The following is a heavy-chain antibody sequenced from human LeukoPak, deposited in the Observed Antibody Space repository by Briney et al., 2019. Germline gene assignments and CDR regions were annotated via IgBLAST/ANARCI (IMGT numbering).Heavy chain of an antibody. CDR3: ARDRGWELRWFELDY. J-gene: IGHJ4*02. CDR1: GYTFTSYG. Sequence: ASVKVSCKASGYTFTSYGISWVRQAPGQGLEWMGWISAYNGNTNCAQKFQGRVTMTRDLSTSTLYMELSSLRSEDTAVYYCARDRGWELRWFELDYWGQGTLVTVSS. CDR2: ISAYNGNT. V-gene: IGHV1-18*01. D-gene: IGHD3-10*01.